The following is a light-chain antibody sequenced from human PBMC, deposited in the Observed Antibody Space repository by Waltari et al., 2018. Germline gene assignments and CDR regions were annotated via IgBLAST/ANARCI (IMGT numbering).Light chain of an antibody. CDR2: DKN. V-gene: IGLV3-19*01. CDR1: SLRSYY. Sequence: SSELTQDPAVSVAMGQTVRSTCHGDSLRSYYASWYQQRPGQAPLLVIYDKNNRPSGVPDRFSGSSSHNTGSLTITGAQAEDEASYYCHSRDASGVAGSFGGGTKLTVL. J-gene: IGLJ2*01. CDR3: HSRDASGVAGS.